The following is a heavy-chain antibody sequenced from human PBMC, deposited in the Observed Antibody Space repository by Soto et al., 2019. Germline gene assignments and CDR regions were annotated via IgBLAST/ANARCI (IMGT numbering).Heavy chain of an antibody. CDR1: GGSMSKFY. CDR2: VYATGTS. D-gene: IGHD4-17*01. V-gene: IGHV4-4*07. CDR3: VRDGSKTLRDCFDP. Sequence: TLSLTCSVSGGSMSKFYWSWIRKTAGKGLEWMGRVYATGTSDYNPSLRSRIAMSVDISKKTFSLRLRSVTAADTGVYYCVRDGSKTLRDCFDPWGQGILVTVSS. J-gene: IGHJ5*02.